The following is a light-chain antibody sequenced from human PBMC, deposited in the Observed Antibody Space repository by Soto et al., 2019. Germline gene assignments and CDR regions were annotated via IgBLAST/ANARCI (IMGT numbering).Light chain of an antibody. J-gene: IGKJ1*01. CDR1: QSISGW. Sequence: DIQMTQSPSSLSASVRDRVTITCRASQSISGWLAWYQQKPGKAPKLLISDASSLQGGVPSRFSGSGSGTEFTLTISSLQLVDFATEYCQQCNNYSGPFGHVSKVE. CDR2: DAS. CDR3: QQCNNYSGP. V-gene: IGKV1-5*01.